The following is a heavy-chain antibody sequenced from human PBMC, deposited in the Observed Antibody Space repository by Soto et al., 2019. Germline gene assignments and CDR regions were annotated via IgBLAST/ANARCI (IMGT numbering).Heavy chain of an antibody. Sequence: EVQLLESGGGLVQPGGSLRLSCAASGFTFSSYAMSWVRQAPGKGLEWVSAISGSGGSTYYADSVKGRFTISRDNSKNTLYLQMNSGRAEDRAVYYCAKDWVAGPHHNWFAPWGKGTLVTVSS. D-gene: IGHD6-19*01. CDR3: AKDWVAGPHHNWFAP. J-gene: IGHJ5*02. CDR1: GFTFSSYA. V-gene: IGHV3-23*01. CDR2: ISGSGGST.